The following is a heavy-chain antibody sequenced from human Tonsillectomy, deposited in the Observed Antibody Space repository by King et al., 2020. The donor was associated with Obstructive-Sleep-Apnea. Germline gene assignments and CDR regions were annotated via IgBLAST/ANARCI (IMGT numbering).Heavy chain of an antibody. CDR1: GFTFSSYA. CDR2: ISYDGSNK. Sequence: VQLVESGGGVVQTGRSLRLSCAASGFTFSSYAMHWVRQAPGKGLEWVAVISYDGSNKYYADSVKGRFTISRDNSKNTLYLQMNSLRAEDTAVYYCARDRTYGSGSYYQGFDYWGQGTLVTVSS. J-gene: IGHJ4*02. D-gene: IGHD3-10*01. CDR3: ARDRTYGSGSYYQGFDY. V-gene: IGHV3-30*04.